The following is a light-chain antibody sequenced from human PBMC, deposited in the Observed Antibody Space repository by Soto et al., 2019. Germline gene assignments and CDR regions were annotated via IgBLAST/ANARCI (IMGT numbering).Light chain of an antibody. V-gene: IGKV3-20*01. CDR3: QHYGSSLRT. J-gene: IGKJ1*01. Sequence: EIVLTQSPGTLSLSPGERATLSCRASQSVSSSYLAWYQQKPGQAPRLLIYGASSRATGIPDRFSGSGSGTDSTPTISRLEPEDVAVYYCQHYGSSLRTFGQGTKVEIK. CDR1: QSVSSSY. CDR2: GAS.